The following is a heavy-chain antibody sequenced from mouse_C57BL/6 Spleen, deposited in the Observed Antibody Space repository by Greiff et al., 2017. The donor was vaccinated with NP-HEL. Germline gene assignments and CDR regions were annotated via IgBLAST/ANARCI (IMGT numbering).Heavy chain of an antibody. J-gene: IGHJ4*01. Sequence: QVQLQQSGPELVKPGASVKISCKASGYAFSSSWMNWVKQRPGKGLEWIGRIYPGDGDTNYNGKFKGKATLTADKSSSTAYMQLSSLTSEDSAVYFCARSRRYSNYVDAMDYWGPGTSVTVSS. CDR3: ARSRRYSNYVDAMDY. CDR1: GYAFSSSW. V-gene: IGHV1-82*01. CDR2: IYPGDGDT. D-gene: IGHD2-5*01.